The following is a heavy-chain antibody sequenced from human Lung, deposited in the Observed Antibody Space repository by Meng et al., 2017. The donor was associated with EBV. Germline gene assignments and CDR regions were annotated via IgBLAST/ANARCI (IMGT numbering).Heavy chain of an antibody. J-gene: IGHJ4*02. CDR3: GRDQGRQLINH. V-gene: IGHV4-31*03. CDR2: VFHRGDT. Sequence: HVPLEEVGPGVGKSSKTLSLTCSVSGGSSSSCGSYCTCIRQQPGKGLEWIGEVFHRGDTNYNPSLRSRVVISVDRSKNQFSLNLSSVTAADTAVYYCGRDQGRQLINHWGQGTLVTVSS. CDR1: GGSSSSCGSY. D-gene: IGHD1-1*01.